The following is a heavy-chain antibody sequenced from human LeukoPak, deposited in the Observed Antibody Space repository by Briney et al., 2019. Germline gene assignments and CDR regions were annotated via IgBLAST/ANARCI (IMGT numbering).Heavy chain of an antibody. CDR2: ISYDGSNK. Sequence: GGSLRLSCAASGFTFSSYAMHWVRQAPGKGLEWVAVISYDGSNKYYADSVKGRFTISRDNSKNTLYLQMNSLRAEDTAVYYCARGLSGYDSSGYYAWWFDPWGQGTLVTVSS. D-gene: IGHD3-22*01. CDR1: GFTFSSYA. V-gene: IGHV3-30-3*01. CDR3: ARGLSGYDSSGYYAWWFDP. J-gene: IGHJ5*02.